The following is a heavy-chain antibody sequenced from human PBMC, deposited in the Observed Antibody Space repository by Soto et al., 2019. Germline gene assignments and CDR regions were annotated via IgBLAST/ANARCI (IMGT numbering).Heavy chain of an antibody. D-gene: IGHD1-7*01. CDR2: IYRTGST. CDR3: ASRDPGTSVDY. V-gene: IGHV4-4*02. J-gene: IGHJ4*02. CDR1: GGSFTSNNW. Sequence: QVQLQESGPGLVKPSGTLSLTCAVSGGSFTSNNWWTWVRQPPGQGLEWIGEIYRTGSTNYNPSRKSRVTIALDKSENQFALKGTSLTAADTAVYYCASRDPGTSVDYWGQGTLVTVAS.